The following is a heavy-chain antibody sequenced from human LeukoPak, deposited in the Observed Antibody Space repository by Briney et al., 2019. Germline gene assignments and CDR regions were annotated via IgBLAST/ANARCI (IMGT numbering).Heavy chain of an antibody. Sequence: GGSLRLSCAASGFTFSNFAVSWVRQAPGKGLEWVSVIYSGGSTYYADSVKGRFTISRDNSKNTLYLQMNSLRAEDAAVYYCARDRTAGLNWFDPWGQGTLVTVSS. J-gene: IGHJ5*02. CDR1: GFTFSNFA. V-gene: IGHV3-66*01. CDR2: IYSGGST. CDR3: ARDRTAGLNWFDP. D-gene: IGHD1-14*01.